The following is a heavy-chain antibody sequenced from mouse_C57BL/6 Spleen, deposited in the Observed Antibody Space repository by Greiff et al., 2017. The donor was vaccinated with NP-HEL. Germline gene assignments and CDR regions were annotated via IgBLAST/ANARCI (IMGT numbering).Heavy chain of an antibody. CDR2: IYPGDGDT. D-gene: IGHD2-4*01. Sequence: QVQLQQSGPELVKPGASVKLSCKASGYAFSSSWMHWVKQRPGTGLAWIGRIYPGDGDTTYTGKFKGKATLTADKSSSTAYMQLSSLTSEDSAVYFCAREDYDVGCAYWGQGTLVTVSA. CDR1: GYAFSSSW. CDR3: AREDYDVGCAY. J-gene: IGHJ3*01. V-gene: IGHV1-82*01.